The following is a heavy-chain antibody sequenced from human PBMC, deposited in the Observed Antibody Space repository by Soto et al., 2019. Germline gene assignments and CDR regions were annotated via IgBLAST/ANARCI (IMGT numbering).Heavy chain of an antibody. CDR1: GYTLTSYA. J-gene: IGHJ5*02. CDR2: INAGNGNT. V-gene: IGHV1-3*01. CDR3: ARASLLSDIAAAFLWFDP. Sequence: ASVKVSCKASGYTLTSYAMHWVRQAPGQRLEWMGWINAGNGNTKYSRKFQGRVTITRDTSASTAYMELSSLRSEDTAVYYCARASLLSDIAAAFLWFDPWGQGTLVTVSS. D-gene: IGHD6-13*01.